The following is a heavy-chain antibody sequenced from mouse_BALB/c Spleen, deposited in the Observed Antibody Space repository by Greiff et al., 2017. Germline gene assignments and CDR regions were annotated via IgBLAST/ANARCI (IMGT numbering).Heavy chain of an antibody. CDR2: INPGSGGT. Sequence: QVQLKQSGAELVRPGTSVKVSCKASGYAFTNYLIEWVKQRPGQGLEWIGVINPGSGGTNYNEKFKGKATLTADKSSSTAYMQLSSLTSDDSAVYFCARSRDEFAYWGQGTLVTVSA. D-gene: IGHD3-3*01. CDR1: GYAFTNYL. V-gene: IGHV1-54*03. J-gene: IGHJ3*01. CDR3: ARSRDEFAY.